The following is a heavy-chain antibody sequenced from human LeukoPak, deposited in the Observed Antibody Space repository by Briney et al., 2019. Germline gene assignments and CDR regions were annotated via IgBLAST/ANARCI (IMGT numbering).Heavy chain of an antibody. D-gene: IGHD3-10*01. Sequence: GGSLRLSCAASGFTFNNYWMSWVRQAPGKGLQWVANIKQDGSEKYYVDSVKGRFTISRDNAKNSLYLQMNSLRAEDTAVYYCAREFTMVRGVFDYWGQGTLVTVSS. CDR3: AREFTMVRGVFDY. CDR1: GFTFNNYW. V-gene: IGHV3-7*01. J-gene: IGHJ4*02. CDR2: IKQDGSEK.